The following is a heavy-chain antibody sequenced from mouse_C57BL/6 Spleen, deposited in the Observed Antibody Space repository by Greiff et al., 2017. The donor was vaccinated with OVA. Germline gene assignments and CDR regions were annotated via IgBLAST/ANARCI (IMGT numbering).Heavy chain of an antibody. CDR2: IWSGGST. J-gene: IGHJ3*01. CDR3: ARGNYGNTWFAY. CDR1: GFSLTSYG. V-gene: IGHV2-2*01. Sequence: QVQLQQSGPGLVQPSQSLSITCTVSGFSLTSYGVHWVRQSPGKGLEWLGVIWSGGSTDYNAAFISRLSISKDNSKSQVFFKMNSLQADDTAIYYCARGNYGNTWFAYWGQGTLVTVSA. D-gene: IGHD2-1*01.